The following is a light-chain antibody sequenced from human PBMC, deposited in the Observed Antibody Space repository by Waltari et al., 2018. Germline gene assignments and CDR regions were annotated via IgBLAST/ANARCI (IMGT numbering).Light chain of an antibody. Sequence: IQMTQSPSSVSASVGDGVTITCRASQVIEHDLAWYQQKAGKAPNLLIYAASILQSEVPSRFSGSVSGTDFTLTISSLQPEDSATYYCLQDHHYPRTFGQGTKVTIK. J-gene: IGKJ1*01. CDR2: AAS. CDR1: QVIEHD. V-gene: IGKV1-6*01. CDR3: LQDHHYPRT.